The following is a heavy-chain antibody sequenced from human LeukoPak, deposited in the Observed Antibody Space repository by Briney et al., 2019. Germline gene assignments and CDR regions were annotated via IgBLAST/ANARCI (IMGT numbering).Heavy chain of an antibody. J-gene: IGHJ4*02. Sequence: ASETLSLTCAVYGGSFSAYYWSWIRQPPGKGLEWIGEINHSGSTNYNPSLKSRVTISVDTSKNQFSLSLSSVTAADTAVYYCARERKRSLSGTYYIDYWGQGTLVTVSS. D-gene: IGHD3-10*01. CDR2: INHSGST. CDR1: GGSFSAYY. V-gene: IGHV4-34*01. CDR3: ARERKRSLSGTYYIDY.